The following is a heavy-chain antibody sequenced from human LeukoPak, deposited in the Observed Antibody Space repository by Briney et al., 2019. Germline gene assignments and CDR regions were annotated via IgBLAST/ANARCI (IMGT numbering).Heavy chain of an antibody. CDR1: GFTFTHYA. D-gene: IGHD3-10*01. V-gene: IGHV3-48*04. CDR3: VRDRAAPDS. J-gene: IGHJ4*02. CDR2: ITYNSDAI. Sequence: PGGSLRLSCAASGFTFTHYAMTWVRQAPGKGLEWLSYITYNSDAIYYADSVKGRFTVSRDNAKNSIYVQMNNLRAEDTAVYYCVRDRAAPDSWGQGTLVTVSS.